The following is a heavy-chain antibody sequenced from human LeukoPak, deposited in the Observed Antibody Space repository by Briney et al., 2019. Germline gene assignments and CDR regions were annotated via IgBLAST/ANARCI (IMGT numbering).Heavy chain of an antibody. CDR1: GFTFSSYS. CDR3: SRLSAMLRGPEPFYYFEY. Sequence: GGSLRLSCAASGFTFSSYSMNWVRQAPGNGLEWVSSISGSNSYIYYADSMKGRFTISRDNAKNSLYLQMNNLRAEDTAVYYCSRLSAMLRGPEPFYYFEYWGQGILVTVSS. V-gene: IGHV3-21*01. J-gene: IGHJ4*02. CDR2: ISGSNSYI. D-gene: IGHD3-10*01.